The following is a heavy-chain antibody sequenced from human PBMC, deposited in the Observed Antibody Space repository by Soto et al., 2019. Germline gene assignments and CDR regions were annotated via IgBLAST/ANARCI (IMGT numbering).Heavy chain of an antibody. Sequence: EVQLLESGGGLVQPGGSLRLSCAASGFTFSTYAMSWVRQAPGKGLEWVSTIDNSGGITYYADSVKGRFTISRDNSKKTLYLQMNSLRAEDTAVYYCAKGGYHYGFLFDCWGQGTLVTVSS. CDR3: AKGGYHYGFLFDC. J-gene: IGHJ4*02. D-gene: IGHD5-18*01. CDR1: GFTFSTYA. V-gene: IGHV3-23*05. CDR2: IDNSGGIT.